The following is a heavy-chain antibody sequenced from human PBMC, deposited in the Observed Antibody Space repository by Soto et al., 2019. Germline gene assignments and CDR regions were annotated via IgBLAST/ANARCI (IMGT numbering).Heavy chain of an antibody. CDR3: ARDTLFCTRITDAFYI. J-gene: IGHJ3*02. CDR1: AGINFDRYW. Sequence: EVQLVESGGDLVQPGGSLRLSCVATAGINFDRYWMNWVRQAPGEGLEWVANIKQDGREENSADSVAGRFTIYRYNARSSLYQQMNILIGEDTSVYYCARDTLFCTRITDAFYISGPGTMVTVSS. V-gene: IGHV3-7*05. CDR2: IKQDGREE. D-gene: IGHD2-8*01.